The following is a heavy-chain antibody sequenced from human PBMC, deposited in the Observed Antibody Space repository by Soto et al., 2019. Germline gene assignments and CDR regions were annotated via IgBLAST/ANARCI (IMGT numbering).Heavy chain of an antibody. J-gene: IGHJ4*02. CDR2: ISGSGGST. CDR1: GFTFSSYA. D-gene: IGHD2-8*01. Sequence: GGSLRLSCAASGFTFSSYAMSWVRQAPGKGLEWVSAISGSGGSTYYADSVKGRFTISRDNSKNTLYLQMNSLRAEDTAVYYCAKLSISPYCTNGVCPSDFDYWGQGTLVTVSS. CDR3: AKLSISPYCTNGVCPSDFDY. V-gene: IGHV3-23*01.